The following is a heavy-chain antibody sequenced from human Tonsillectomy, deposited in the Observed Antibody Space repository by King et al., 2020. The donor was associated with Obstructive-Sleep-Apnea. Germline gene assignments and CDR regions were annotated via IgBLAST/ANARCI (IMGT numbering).Heavy chain of an antibody. Sequence: EVQLVESGGGLVQPGGSLRLSCAASGFTFSSYSMNWVRQAPGKGLEWVSYISISSSTIYYADSVKGRFTISSDNAKNSLYLQMKSLRAEDTAVYYCARVLALDMWGQGTMVTVSS. J-gene: IGHJ3*02. CDR2: ISISSSTI. D-gene: IGHD3-10*01. V-gene: IGHV3-48*04. CDR1: GFTFSSYS. CDR3: ARVLALDM.